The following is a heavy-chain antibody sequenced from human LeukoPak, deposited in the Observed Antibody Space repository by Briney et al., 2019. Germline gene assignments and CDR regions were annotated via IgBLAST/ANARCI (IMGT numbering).Heavy chain of an antibody. D-gene: IGHD3-22*01. J-gene: IGHJ3*02. CDR1: GFTFSSYG. V-gene: IGHV3-33*01. CDR3: ARDGFPYDSSGYGTFDI. Sequence: PGRSLRLSCAASGFTFSSYGMHWVRQAPGKGLEWVAVIWYDGSNKYYADSVKGRFTISRDNSKNTLYLQMNSLRAEDTAVYYCARDGFPYDSSGYGTFDIWGQGTMVTVSS. CDR2: IWYDGSNK.